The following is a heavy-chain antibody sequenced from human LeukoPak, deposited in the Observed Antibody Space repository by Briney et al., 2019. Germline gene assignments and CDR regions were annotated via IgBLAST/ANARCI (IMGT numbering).Heavy chain of an antibody. Sequence: GGSLRLSCAASGFTFSDYYMSWIRQAPGKGLEWVSYISSSGSTIYYADSVKGRFTISRDNAKISLYLQMNSLRAEDTAVYYCARDREGDGYNFAAFDIWGQGTMVTVSS. CDR3: ARDREGDGYNFAAFDI. CDR1: GFTFSDYY. V-gene: IGHV3-11*04. D-gene: IGHD5-24*01. CDR2: ISSSGSTI. J-gene: IGHJ3*02.